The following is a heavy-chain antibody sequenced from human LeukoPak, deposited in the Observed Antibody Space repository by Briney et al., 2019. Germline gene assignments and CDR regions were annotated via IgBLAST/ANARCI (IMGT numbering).Heavy chain of an antibody. D-gene: IGHD6-13*01. J-gene: IGHJ4*02. Sequence: GGSLRLSCAASGFTFTNYWMSWVGQAPGKGLEWVANIKQDGSEKYYVDSVKGRFTISRDNAKNSLYLQMNSLRAEDTAVYYCAKKRSAGYDYWGQGTLVTVSS. CDR3: AKKRSAGYDY. CDR1: GFTFTNYW. V-gene: IGHV3-7*03. CDR2: IKQDGSEK.